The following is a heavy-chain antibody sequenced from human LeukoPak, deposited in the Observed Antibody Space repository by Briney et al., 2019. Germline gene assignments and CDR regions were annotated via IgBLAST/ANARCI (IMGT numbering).Heavy chain of an antibody. J-gene: IGHJ4*02. Sequence: GGSLRLSCAVSGVTFSSYSMNWVRQAPGKGLEWVSSISSSSSYIYYADSVKGRFTISRDNVKNSLYLHMNSLRAEDTAVYYCARDMEYYDSSGYPFDYWGQGTLVTVSS. D-gene: IGHD3-22*01. CDR3: ARDMEYYDSSGYPFDY. V-gene: IGHV3-21*01. CDR1: GVTFSSYS. CDR2: ISSSSSYI.